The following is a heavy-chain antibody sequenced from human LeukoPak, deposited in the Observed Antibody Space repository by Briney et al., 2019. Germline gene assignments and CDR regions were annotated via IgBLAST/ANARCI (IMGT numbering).Heavy chain of an antibody. Sequence: ASVKVSCKASGYTFTSYGISWVRQAPGQGLEWMGRISAYNGNTNYAQKLQGRVTMTTDTSTSTAYMELRSLRSDDTAVYYCARVVTHGSYWWFDPWGQGTLVTVSS. D-gene: IGHD1-26*01. CDR1: GYTFTSYG. J-gene: IGHJ5*02. CDR3: ARVVTHGSYWWFDP. V-gene: IGHV1-18*01. CDR2: ISAYNGNT.